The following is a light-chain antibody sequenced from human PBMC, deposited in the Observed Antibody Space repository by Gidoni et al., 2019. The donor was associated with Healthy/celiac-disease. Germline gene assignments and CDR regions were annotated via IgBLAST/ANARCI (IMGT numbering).Light chain of an antibody. Sequence: QSALTQPASGSGSPGQSITISCTGTSSDVGGYNDVSWYQQHPGKAPKLMIYEVSNRPSGVSNRFSGSKSGNTASLTISGLQAEDESDYYCSSYTSSSTPVVFGGGTKLPVL. CDR1: SSDVGGYND. CDR2: EVS. CDR3: SSYTSSSTPVV. V-gene: IGLV2-14*01. J-gene: IGLJ2*01.